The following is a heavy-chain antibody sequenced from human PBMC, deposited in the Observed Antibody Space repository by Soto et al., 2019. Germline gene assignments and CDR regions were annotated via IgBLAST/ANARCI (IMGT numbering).Heavy chain of an antibody. CDR2: ISAYNGNT. CDR1: GYTFTSYG. Sequence: ASVKVSCKASGYTFTSYGISWVRQAPGQGLEWMGWISAYNGNTNYAQKLQGRVTMTTDTCTSTAYMELRSLRSDDTAESYCARKSQFTRSGYDTDYYYYYGMDDWGQGTTVTVSS. CDR3: ARKSQFTRSGYDTDYYYYYGMDD. V-gene: IGHV1-18*01. J-gene: IGHJ6*02. D-gene: IGHD6-25*01.